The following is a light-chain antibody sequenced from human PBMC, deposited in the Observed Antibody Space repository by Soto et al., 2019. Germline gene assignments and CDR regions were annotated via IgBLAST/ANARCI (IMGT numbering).Light chain of an antibody. CDR2: SSN. CDR1: SSNIGSNY. V-gene: IGLV1-47*02. CDR3: AAWDDSLSGYV. J-gene: IGLJ1*01. Sequence: SVLTQPPSASGTPGQRVTISCSGSSSNIGSNYVYWYQQLPGTAPKLLIYSSNQRPSGVPDRFSGSKSGTSASLAISGLRSEDEADYYCAAWDDSLSGYVFGTGTKVTVL.